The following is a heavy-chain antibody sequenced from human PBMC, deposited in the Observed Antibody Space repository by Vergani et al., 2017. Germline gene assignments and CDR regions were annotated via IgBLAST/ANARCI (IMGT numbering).Heavy chain of an antibody. CDR1: GFTFSTFN. J-gene: IGHJ6*02. D-gene: IGHD1-26*01. CDR3: SKDEQYTAPWERGYFHVLDV. V-gene: IGHV3-64*01. Sequence: LESGGGLVQPGGSIRLSCFGSGFTFSTFNMHWVRQIPGEGLEYISGISSDGKSTNYAKSVKCRFIVTRDNSKNSLHLQMGNLRVEDTGIYYCSKDEQYTAPWERGYFHVLDVWGQGTTVSVSS. CDR2: ISSDGKST.